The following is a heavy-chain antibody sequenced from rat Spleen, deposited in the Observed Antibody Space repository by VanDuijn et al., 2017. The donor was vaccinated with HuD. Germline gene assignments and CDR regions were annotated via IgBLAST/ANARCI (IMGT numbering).Heavy chain of an antibody. CDR2: IIYDGTRA. V-gene: IGHV5-7*01. CDR3: ARQGSNDYGWFAY. J-gene: IGHJ3*01. D-gene: IGHD1-11*01. CDR1: GFTFSDYY. Sequence: EVHLVESGGGLVQPGRSLKLSCAASGFTFSDYYMAWVRQAPTKGLEWVATIIYDGTRAFYRDSVQGRFTISRDNAKSTLYLQMDSLRSEDTATYYCARQGSNDYGWFAYWGQGTLVTVSS.